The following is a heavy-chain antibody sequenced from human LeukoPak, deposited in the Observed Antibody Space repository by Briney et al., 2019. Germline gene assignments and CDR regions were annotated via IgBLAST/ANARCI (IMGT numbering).Heavy chain of an antibody. CDR2: ISASGGST. CDR1: GFTFSGYA. D-gene: IGHD5-24*01. CDR3: AKVPDGSPRGYWYFDL. V-gene: IGHV3-23*01. Sequence: PGVSLRLSCVASGFTFSGYALSWVRQAPGKGLEWVSTISASGGSTYYADSVKGRFSISRDNSKNTLYVQMHSLRAEDTAVYYCAKVPDGSPRGYWYFDLWGRGTLITVSS. J-gene: IGHJ2*01.